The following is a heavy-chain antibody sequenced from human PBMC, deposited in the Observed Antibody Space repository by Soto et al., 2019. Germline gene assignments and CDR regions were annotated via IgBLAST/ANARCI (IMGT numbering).Heavy chain of an antibody. CDR1: GYTFTTYG. J-gene: IGHJ4*02. V-gene: IGHV1-18*04. D-gene: IGHD6-13*01. Sequence: QVQLVQSGAEVKIPGASVKVSCKASGYTFTTYGISWVRQAPGQGLERMGWISPYNGNTIYAQRFQGRVSMTTDTSTTTAHMELRSLRVDDTAMYYCARVSATGRPFDYWGQGTLVTVSS. CDR3: ARVSATGRPFDY. CDR2: ISPYNGNT.